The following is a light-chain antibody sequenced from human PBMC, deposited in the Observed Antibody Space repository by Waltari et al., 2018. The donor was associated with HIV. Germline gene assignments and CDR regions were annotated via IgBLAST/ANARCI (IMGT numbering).Light chain of an antibody. CDR2: RND. Sequence: SVLTQPPSASGPPGQRAPISCFGTSSNIRRNDLFCYQQLPGAAPKLLMYRNDQRPSGVPDRFSGSKSGTSASLAISGPRSEDEADYTCATWDDSLSGVVFGGGTKLNVL. CDR1: SSNIRRND. CDR3: ATWDDSLSGVV. J-gene: IGLJ2*01. V-gene: IGLV1-47*01.